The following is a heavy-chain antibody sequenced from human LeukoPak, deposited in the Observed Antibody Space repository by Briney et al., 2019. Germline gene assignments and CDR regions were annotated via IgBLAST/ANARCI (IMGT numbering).Heavy chain of an antibody. CDR3: ARGGGYDVDAFDI. V-gene: IGHV3-11*01. CDR1: GFSFSDYY. J-gene: IGHJ3*02. D-gene: IGHD5-12*01. CDR2: ISNSGSSI. Sequence: GGSLRLSCAASGFSFSDYYMSWIRQAPGKGLEWVSYISNSGSSIYYADSVKGRFTISRDNSKNTLYLQMNSLRAEDTAVYYCARGGGYDVDAFDIWGQGTMVTVSS.